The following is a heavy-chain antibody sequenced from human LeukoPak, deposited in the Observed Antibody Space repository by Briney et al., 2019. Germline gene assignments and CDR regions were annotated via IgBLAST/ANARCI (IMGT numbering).Heavy chain of an antibody. CDR2: IYSGGST. CDR1: GFTVSSNY. CDR3: ARDRPDSSGYYDAFDI. V-gene: IGHV3-53*01. D-gene: IGHD3-22*01. J-gene: IGHJ3*02. Sequence: GGSLRLSCAASGFTVSSNYMSWVRQAPGKGLEWVSVIYSGGSTYYADSVKGRFTISRDNSKNTLYLQMNSLRAEDTAVYYCARDRPDSSGYYDAFDIWGQGTMVTVSS.